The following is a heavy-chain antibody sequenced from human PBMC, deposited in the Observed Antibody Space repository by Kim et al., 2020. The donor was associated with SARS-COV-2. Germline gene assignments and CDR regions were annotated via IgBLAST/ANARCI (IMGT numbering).Heavy chain of an antibody. J-gene: IGHJ4*02. Sequence: GGSLRLSCAASGFTFSSYWMSWVRQAPGKGLEWVANIKQDGSEKYYVDSVKGRFTISRDNAKNSLYLQMNSLRAEDTAVYYCARDLFGGLSRPFDYWGQGTLVTVSS. CDR1: GFTFSSYW. CDR3: ARDLFGGLSRPFDY. CDR2: IKQDGSEK. D-gene: IGHD3-10*02. V-gene: IGHV3-7*01.